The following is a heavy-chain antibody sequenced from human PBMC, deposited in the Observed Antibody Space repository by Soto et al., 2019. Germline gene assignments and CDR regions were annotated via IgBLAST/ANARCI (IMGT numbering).Heavy chain of an antibody. D-gene: IGHD3-22*01. J-gene: IGHJ1*01. CDR3: ARGGGYPSAEYFQH. CDR1: GGTFSSYA. Sequence: RASVKVSCKASGGTFSSYAISWVRQAPGQGLEWMGGIIPIFGTANYAQKFQGRVTITADESTSTAYMELSSLRSEDTAVYYCARGGGYPSAEYFQHWGQGTLVTVSS. V-gene: IGHV1-69*13. CDR2: IIPIFGTA.